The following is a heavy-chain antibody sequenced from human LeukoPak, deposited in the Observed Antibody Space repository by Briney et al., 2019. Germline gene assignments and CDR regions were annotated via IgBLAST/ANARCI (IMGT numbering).Heavy chain of an antibody. CDR3: AKGDSYCGGDCYPD. Sequence: GGSLRLSCAASGFSFSSYGMSWVRQAPGKGLEWVSSFIGSDGSTYYAASVQGRFTISRDNSKNTLYLQMNSLSAEDTAVYYGAKGDSYCGGDCYPDWGQGTLVTVSS. CDR2: FIGSDGST. V-gene: IGHV3-23*01. D-gene: IGHD2-21*02. J-gene: IGHJ4*02. CDR1: GFSFSSYG.